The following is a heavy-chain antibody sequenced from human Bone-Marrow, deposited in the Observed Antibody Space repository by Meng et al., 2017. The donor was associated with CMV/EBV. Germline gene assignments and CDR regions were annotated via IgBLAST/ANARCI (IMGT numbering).Heavy chain of an antibody. CDR3: ARRPSRRAQYTNSFDN. CDR2: TRDKANSYTT. Sequence: GESLKPSWAASGFTFSDHYLDWVRQTPGKGLEWVGRTRDKANSYTTEYAASVKGRFTIARDDSKKSLYLQMNSLKSEDTAVYYCARRPSRRAQYTNSFDNWGQGTLVTVSS. CDR1: GFTFSDHY. V-gene: IGHV3-72*01. J-gene: IGHJ4*02. D-gene: IGHD2-2*02.